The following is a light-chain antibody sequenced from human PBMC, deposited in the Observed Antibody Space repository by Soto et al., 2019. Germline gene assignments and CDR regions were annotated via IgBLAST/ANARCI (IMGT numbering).Light chain of an antibody. CDR3: SSYAGNNVVI. CDR1: SSDVGGYNY. Sequence: QSALTQPPSASGSSRQSVTISCTGASSDVGGYNYVSWYQQHPGKVPKLLIYEVTRRPSGVPDRFSGSKSGNTASLTVSALQAEDESHYYCSSYAGNNVVIFGGGTKLTV. J-gene: IGLJ2*01. V-gene: IGLV2-8*01. CDR2: EVT.